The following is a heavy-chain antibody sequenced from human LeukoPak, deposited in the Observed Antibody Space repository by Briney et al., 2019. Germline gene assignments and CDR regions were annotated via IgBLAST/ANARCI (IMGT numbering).Heavy chain of an antibody. D-gene: IGHD6-19*01. CDR3: ARLGYSSGSDN. CDR1: GYIFSGDY. J-gene: IGHJ4*02. Sequence: GASVKVSCKASGYIFSGDYMHWVRQAPGQGLEWMGWINPNSGRTNYAQKFQGRVTMTRDTSISTAYMELSRLISDDTAVYYCARLGYSSGSDNWGQGTLVTVSS. V-gene: IGHV1-2*02. CDR2: INPNSGRT.